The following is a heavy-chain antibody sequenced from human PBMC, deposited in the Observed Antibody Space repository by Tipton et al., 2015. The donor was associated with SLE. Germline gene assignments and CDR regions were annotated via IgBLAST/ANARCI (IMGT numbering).Heavy chain of an antibody. V-gene: IGHV3-11*01. Sequence: GSLRLSCAASGFTFSDYYMSWIRQAPGKGLEWVSYISSSGSTIYYADSVKGRFTISRDNAKNSLYLQMNSLRAEDTAVYYCARGAVLIQDNSWFDPWGQGTLVTVSS. J-gene: IGHJ5*02. CDR2: ISSSGSTI. CDR1: GFTFSDYY. D-gene: IGHD2-21*01. CDR3: ARGAVLIQDNSWFDP.